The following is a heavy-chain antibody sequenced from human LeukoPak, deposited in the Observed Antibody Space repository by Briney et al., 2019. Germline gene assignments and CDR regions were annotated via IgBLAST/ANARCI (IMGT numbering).Heavy chain of an antibody. V-gene: IGHV1-69*05. D-gene: IGHD3-3*01. J-gene: IGHJ4*02. CDR2: IMPAFRTT. Sequence: SVKVSCKATGDAFSTFSFTWVRQAPGQGIEWLGCIMPAFRTTHYAQKFQGRVTMTRDTSTSTVYMELSSLRSEDTAVYYCARDSTIFGVVRGDFDYWGQGILVTVSS. CDR1: GDAFSTFS. CDR3: ARDSTIFGVVRGDFDY.